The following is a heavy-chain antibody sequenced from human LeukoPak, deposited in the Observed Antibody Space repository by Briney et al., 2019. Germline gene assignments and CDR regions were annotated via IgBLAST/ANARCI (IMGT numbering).Heavy chain of an antibody. D-gene: IGHD4-17*01. V-gene: IGHV3-30*02. Sequence: GGSLRLSCAASGFTFSSYGMHWVRQAPGKGLEWVAFIRYDGSNKYYADSVKGRFTISRDNSKNTLYLQMNSLRAEDTAVYYCAKALLPFATVTAQSDYWGQGTLVTVSP. CDR2: IRYDGSNK. J-gene: IGHJ4*02. CDR1: GFTFSSYG. CDR3: AKALLPFATVTAQSDY.